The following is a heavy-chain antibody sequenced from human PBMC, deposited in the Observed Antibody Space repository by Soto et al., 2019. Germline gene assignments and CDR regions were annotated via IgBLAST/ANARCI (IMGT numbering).Heavy chain of an antibody. J-gene: IGHJ5*02. V-gene: IGHV4-59*01. CDR3: AREVSYPGWFET. CDR1: GGSISSYY. Sequence: PSETLSLTCTVSGGSISSYYWSWIRQPPGKGLEWIGYIYYSGSTNYNPSLKSRVTISVDTSKNQFSLKLSSVTAADTAVYYCAREVSYPGWFETWGQGTLVTVSS. D-gene: IGHD1-26*01. CDR2: IYYSGST.